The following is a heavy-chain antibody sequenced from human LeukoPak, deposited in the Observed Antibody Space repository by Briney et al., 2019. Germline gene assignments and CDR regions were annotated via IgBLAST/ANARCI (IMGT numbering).Heavy chain of an antibody. CDR2: IYYSGST. CDR3: ARTYYYDSSGPYY. V-gene: IGHV4-59*12. CDR1: GGSISSYY. J-gene: IGHJ4*02. Sequence: PSETLSLTCTVSGGSISSYYWSWIRQPPGKGLEWIGYIYYSGSTYYNPSLKSRVTISVDTSKNQVSLKLRSVTAADTAVYYCARTYYYDSSGPYYWGQGTLVTVSS. D-gene: IGHD3-22*01.